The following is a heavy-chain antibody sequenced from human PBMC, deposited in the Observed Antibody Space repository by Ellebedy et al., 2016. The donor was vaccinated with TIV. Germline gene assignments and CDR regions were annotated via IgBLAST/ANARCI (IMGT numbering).Heavy chain of an antibody. CDR2: INPNSGGT. V-gene: IGHV1-2*02. CDR1: GYTFTGYY. J-gene: IGHJ4*02. D-gene: IGHD3-22*01. CDR3: ARPPYDSSGSGDY. Sequence: ASVKVSXXASGYTFTGYYMHWVRQAPGQGLEWMGWINPNSGGTNYAQKFQGRVTMTRDTSISTAYMELSRLRSDDTAVYYCARPPYDSSGSGDYWGQGTLVTVSS.